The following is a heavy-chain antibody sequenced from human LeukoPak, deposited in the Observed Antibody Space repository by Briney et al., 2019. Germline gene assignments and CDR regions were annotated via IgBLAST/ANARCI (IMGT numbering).Heavy chain of an antibody. CDR1: GFTFSSYE. Sequence: GGSLRLSCAASGFTFSSYEMNWVRQAPGKGLEWVSYISSSGSTIYYADSVKGRFTISRDNARNSLYLQMNSLRAEDTAVYYCARASYSSSWYADYWGQGTLVTASS. CDR2: ISSSGSTI. V-gene: IGHV3-48*03. J-gene: IGHJ4*02. CDR3: ARASYSSSWYADY. D-gene: IGHD6-13*01.